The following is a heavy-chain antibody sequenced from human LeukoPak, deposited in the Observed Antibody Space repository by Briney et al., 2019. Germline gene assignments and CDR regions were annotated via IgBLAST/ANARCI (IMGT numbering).Heavy chain of an antibody. CDR3: ARSARGDESAYYYMDH. CDR1: GFTFSNYW. CDR2: IKQDGSEK. Sequence: PGGSLRLSRAGTGFTFSNYWMSWVRQAPGKGLEWVANIKQDGSEKSYVDSVKGRFAVSRDNAINSLFLQVNSLRVEDTAVYYCARSARGDESAYYYMDHWGQGTLVTVSS. V-gene: IGHV3-7*01. D-gene: IGHD3-22*01. J-gene: IGHJ4*02.